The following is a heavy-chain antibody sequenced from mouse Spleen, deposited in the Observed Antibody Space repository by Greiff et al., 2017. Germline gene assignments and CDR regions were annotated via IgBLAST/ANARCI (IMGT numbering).Heavy chain of an antibody. V-gene: IGHV14-2*01. J-gene: IGHJ3*01. D-gene: IGHD2-12*01. CDR3: AYDSWFAY. CDR2: IDPEDGET. CDR1: GFNIKDYY. Sequence: EVKLQESGAELVKPGASVELSCTASGFNIKDYYMHWVKQRTEQGLEWIGRIDPEDGETKYAPKFQGKATITADTSSNTAYLQLSSLTSEDTAVYYCAYDSWFAYWGQGTLVTVSA.